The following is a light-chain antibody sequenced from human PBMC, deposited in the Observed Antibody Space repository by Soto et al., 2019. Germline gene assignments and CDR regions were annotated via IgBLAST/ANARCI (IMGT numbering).Light chain of an antibody. CDR1: QSVRSSY. V-gene: IGKV3-20*01. Sequence: EIVLTQSPGTLSLSPGEGATLSCRASQSVRSSYLAWYQQKPGQAPRLLIYGTSSRATGIPDRFRGSGSGTDFTLTISRLEPEYFAVYYCQQYGSSPPRTFCQGTRLEIK. J-gene: IGKJ2*01. CDR3: QQYGSSPPRT. CDR2: GTS.